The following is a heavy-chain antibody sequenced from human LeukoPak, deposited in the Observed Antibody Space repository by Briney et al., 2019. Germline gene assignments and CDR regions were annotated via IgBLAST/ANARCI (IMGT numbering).Heavy chain of an antibody. CDR1: GFTFSSYE. CDR2: ISSSGSTI. D-gene: IGHD5-12*01. CDR3: ARVVATMFYYYYYYMDV. Sequence: GGSLRLSCAASGFTFSSYEMNWVRQAPGKGLEWVSYISSSGSTIYYADSVKGRFTISRDNAKNSLYLQMNSLRAEDTAVYYCARVVATMFYYYYYYMDVWGKGTTVTVSS. V-gene: IGHV3-48*03. J-gene: IGHJ6*03.